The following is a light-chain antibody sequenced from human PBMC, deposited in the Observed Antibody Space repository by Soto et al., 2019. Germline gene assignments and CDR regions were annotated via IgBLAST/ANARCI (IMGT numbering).Light chain of an antibody. CDR2: GVS. V-gene: IGKV3-20*01. CDR3: QHYSYSRYFS. Sequence: EIVLTQSPGTLSLSPGEGATLSCRASESVSHNYLAWYQQKPGQAPRLLIYGVSFRATGIPARFSGSGSGTDFSLTISRLEPEDFAGDYCQHYSYSRYFSFGPGTKVEVK. J-gene: IGKJ3*01. CDR1: ESVSHNY.